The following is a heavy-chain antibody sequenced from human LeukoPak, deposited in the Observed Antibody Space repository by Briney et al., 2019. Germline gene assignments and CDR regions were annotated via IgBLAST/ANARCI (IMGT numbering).Heavy chain of an antibody. J-gene: IGHJ4*02. Sequence: PGGSLRLSCAASGFPLSSYAMSWVRQAPGKGLEWVSGISGSGDSTYYADSVKGRFTISRDNSKHTLYLQMNSLRAEDTAVYYCAKSIADFWSGFYPSYFDYWGQGTLVTVSS. V-gene: IGHV3-23*01. CDR3: AKSIADFWSGFYPSYFDY. CDR2: ISGSGDST. D-gene: IGHD3-3*01. CDR1: GFPLSSYA.